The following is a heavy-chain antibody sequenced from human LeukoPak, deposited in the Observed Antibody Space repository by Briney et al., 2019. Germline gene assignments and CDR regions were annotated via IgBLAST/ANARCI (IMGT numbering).Heavy chain of an antibody. CDR3: ARDPNGDYVGAFEFQR. D-gene: IGHD4-17*01. CDR1: GFTVTNYA. CDR2: ISGRGP. V-gene: IGHV3-23*01. Sequence: GGSLRLSCAASGFTVTNYALTWVRQAPGRGLEWVSSISGRGPYYADSVKGRFSISRDNYKNTVYLQMNSLRVEDTAVYYCARDPNGDYVGAFEFQRWGQGTLVIVSS. J-gene: IGHJ1*01.